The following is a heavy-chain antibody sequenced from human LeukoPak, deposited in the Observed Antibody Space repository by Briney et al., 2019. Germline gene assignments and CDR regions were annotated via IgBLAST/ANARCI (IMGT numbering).Heavy chain of an antibody. D-gene: IGHD3-22*01. CDR1: GYTFTGYY. V-gene: IGHV1-2*06. CDR2: INPNSGGT. CDR3: ARDLAGEITRIVVDGYMDV. J-gene: IGHJ6*03. Sequence: GASVKVSCKASGYTFTGYYMHWVRQAPGQGLEWMGRINPNSGGTNYAQKFQGRVTMTRDTSISTAYMELSRLRSDDTAVYYCARDLAGEITRIVVDGYMDVWGKGTTVTVSS.